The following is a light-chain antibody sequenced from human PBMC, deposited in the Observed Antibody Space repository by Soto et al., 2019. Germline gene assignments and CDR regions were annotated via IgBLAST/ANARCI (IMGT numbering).Light chain of an antibody. CDR3: MQALQTRT. V-gene: IGKV2-28*01. CDR1: QTISSW. CDR2: LGS. J-gene: IGKJ1*01. Sequence: MTQSPSTLSGSVGDRVTITCRASQTISSWLAWYKQKPGQSPQLLIYLGSNRSSGVPDRFSGSGSGTEFTLKIRRVEAEDVGVYYCMQALQTRTFGQGTKLDIK.